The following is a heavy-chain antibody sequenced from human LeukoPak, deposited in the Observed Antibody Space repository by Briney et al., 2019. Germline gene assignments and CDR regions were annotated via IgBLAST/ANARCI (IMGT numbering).Heavy chain of an antibody. CDR3: AKEGFDY. CDR2: ISGSGGGT. J-gene: IGHJ4*02. Sequence: AGGSLRLSCAASGFTLSNYGLSWVRQPPGKGLEWVSTISGSGGGTYYADSVKDRFTISRDNSKNTLYLQMNSLRAEDTALYYCAKEGFDYWGQGTLVTVSS. V-gene: IGHV3-23*01. CDR1: GFTLSNYG.